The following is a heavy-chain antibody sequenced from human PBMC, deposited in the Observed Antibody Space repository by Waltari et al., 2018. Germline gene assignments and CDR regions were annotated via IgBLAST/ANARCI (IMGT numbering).Heavy chain of an antibody. J-gene: IGHJ6*02. CDR3: ARGWRSGRWFGSISNKAFAMDV. CDR1: GGSFSGYY. D-gene: IGHD3-3*01. Sequence: QVQLQQWGAGLLKPSETLSLTCAVYGGSFSGYYWSWIRQSPGKGPGWVGGVNHGGSTPSNPADKSRDTIAGDTAKNQFSLKLSSVTAADTAVYYCARGWRSGRWFGSISNKAFAMDVWGRGTTVTVSS. V-gene: IGHV4-34*01. CDR2: VNHGGST.